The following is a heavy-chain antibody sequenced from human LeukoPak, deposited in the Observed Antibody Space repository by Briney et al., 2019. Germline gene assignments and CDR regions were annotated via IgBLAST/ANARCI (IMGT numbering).Heavy chain of an antibody. V-gene: IGHV4-59*01. CDR2: IYYSGST. Sequence: KASETLSLTCTVSGGSISSYYWSWIRQPPGKGLEWIGYIYYSGSTNYNPSLKSRVTISVDTSKNQFSLKLSSVTAADTAVYYCARAENDFWSGYYIFDYWGQGTLVTVSS. CDR1: GGSISSYY. J-gene: IGHJ4*02. D-gene: IGHD3-3*01. CDR3: ARAENDFWSGYYIFDY.